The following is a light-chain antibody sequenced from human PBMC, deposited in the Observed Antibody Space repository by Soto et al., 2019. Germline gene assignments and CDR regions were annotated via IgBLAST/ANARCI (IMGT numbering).Light chain of an antibody. CDR2: DDS. V-gene: IGLV3-21*02. CDR1: RIGSKS. Sequence: SYELTQPPSVSVAPGQTARITCGGNRIGSKSVHWLQQKPGQAPVLVVHDDSDRPSGIPERFSGSNSGGKATLTISRVESGDEADYYCQVWASRDDHRVFGGGTKLTVL. CDR3: QVWASRDDHRV. J-gene: IGLJ2*01.